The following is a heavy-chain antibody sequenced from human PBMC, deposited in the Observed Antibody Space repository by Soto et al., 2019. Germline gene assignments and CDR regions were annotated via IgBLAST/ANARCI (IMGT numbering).Heavy chain of an antibody. V-gene: IGHV4-34*01. J-gene: IGHJ4*02. CDR1: GGSFSGYY. CDR2: INHSGST. D-gene: IGHD6-13*01. CDR3: ARIIAAASGGDDY. Sequence: SETLSLTCAVYGGSFSGYYWSWIRQPPGKGLEWIGEINHSGSTNYNPSLKSRVTISVDTSKNQFSLKLSSVTAADTAVYYCARIIAAASGGDDYWGQGTLVTVSS.